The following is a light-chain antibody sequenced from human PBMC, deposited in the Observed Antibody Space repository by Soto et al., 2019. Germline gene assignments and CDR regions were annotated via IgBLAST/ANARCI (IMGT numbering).Light chain of an antibody. Sequence: DIEMTQSPSSLSASVGDRVTITCRASQTISSYLNWYHQKPGKAPELLIYAVSNLQSGVPSRFSGSGSGTDFTLTISSLQPEDFATYYCQQNYNTPLTFGPGTKVDIK. J-gene: IGKJ3*01. CDR1: QTISSY. V-gene: IGKV1-39*01. CDR3: QQNYNTPLT. CDR2: AVS.